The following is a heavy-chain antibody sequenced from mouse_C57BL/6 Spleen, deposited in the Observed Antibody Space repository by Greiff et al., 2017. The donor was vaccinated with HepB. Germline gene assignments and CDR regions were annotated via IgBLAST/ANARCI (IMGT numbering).Heavy chain of an antibody. V-gene: IGHV1-62-2*01. D-gene: IGHD2-5*01. CDR3: SRHETRYYSNYVDYAMDY. CDR1: GYTFTEYT. J-gene: IGHJ4*01. Sequence: QVQLQQSGAELVKPGASVKLSCKASGYTFTEYTIHWVKQRSGQGLEWIGWFYPGSGSIKYNEKFKDKATLTADKSSSTVYMELSRLTSEDSAVYFCSRHETRYYSNYVDYAMDYSCQGTSVTVSS. CDR2: FYPGSGSI.